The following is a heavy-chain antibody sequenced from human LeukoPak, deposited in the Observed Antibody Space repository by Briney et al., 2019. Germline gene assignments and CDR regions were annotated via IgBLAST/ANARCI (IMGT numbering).Heavy chain of an antibody. CDR3: ASATWYNWNEINWFDP. Sequence: SETLSLTCTVSGVSISSYYWSWIRQPAGKGLEWIGRIHTSGSTNYNPSLKSRVTMSVDTSENQFSLKLSSVTAADTAVYYCASATWYNWNEINWFDPWGQGALVTVSS. J-gene: IGHJ5*02. V-gene: IGHV4-4*07. D-gene: IGHD1-1*01. CDR1: GVSISSYY. CDR2: IHTSGST.